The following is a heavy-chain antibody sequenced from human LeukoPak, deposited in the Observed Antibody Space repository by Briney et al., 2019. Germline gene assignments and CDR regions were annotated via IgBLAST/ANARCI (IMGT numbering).Heavy chain of an antibody. D-gene: IGHD3-9*01. CDR2: IYYSGST. Sequence: SQTLSLTCTVSGGSISSGGYYWSWIRQHPGKGLEWIGYIYYSGSTYYNPSFKSRVTISVDTSKNQFSLKLSSVTAADTAVYYCARFTSRILTGYFYYFDYWGQGTLVTVSS. CDR3: ARFTSRILTGYFYYFDY. CDR1: GGSISSGGYY. J-gene: IGHJ4*02. V-gene: IGHV4-31*03.